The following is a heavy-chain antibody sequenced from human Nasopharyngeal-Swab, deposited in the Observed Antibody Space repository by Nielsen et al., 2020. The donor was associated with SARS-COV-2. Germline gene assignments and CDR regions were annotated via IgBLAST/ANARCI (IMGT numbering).Heavy chain of an antibody. CDR3: ARAGGSYFDL. J-gene: IGHJ2*01. D-gene: IGHD2-15*01. Sequence: GESLKISCGASGFTFSSYAMHWVRQAPGKGLEWVAVISYDGSNKYYADSVKGRFTISRDNSKNTLYLQMNSLRAEDTAVYYCARAGGSYFDLWGRGTLVTVSS. V-gene: IGHV3-30-3*01. CDR1: GFTFSSYA. CDR2: ISYDGSNK.